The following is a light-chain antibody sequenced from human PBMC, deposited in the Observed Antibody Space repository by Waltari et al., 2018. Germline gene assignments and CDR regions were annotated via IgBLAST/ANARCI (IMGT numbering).Light chain of an antibody. Sequence: QSALTQTATVSGSPGQSITISCTGTSRDVGNYNLVSWYQQHPGKAPTLIIYDVNKRPSGVSSRFSGSKSGNTASLTISGLQAADEADYYCCSYAGSAISVFGGGTKLTVL. CDR1: SRDVGNYNL. CDR3: CSYAGSAISV. J-gene: IGLJ3*02. CDR2: DVN. V-gene: IGLV2-23*02.